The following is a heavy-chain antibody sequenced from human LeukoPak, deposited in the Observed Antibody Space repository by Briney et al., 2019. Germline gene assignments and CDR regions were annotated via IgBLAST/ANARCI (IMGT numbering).Heavy chain of an antibody. CDR2: ISYDGSNK. D-gene: IGHD1-26*01. V-gene: IGHV3-30*18. CDR1: GFTFSSYG. CDR3: AKLVGATTYDAFDI. J-gene: IGHJ3*02. Sequence: GRSLRLSCAASGFTFSSYGMHWVRQAPGKGLEWVAVISYDGSNKYYADSVKGRLTISRDNSKNTLYLQMNSLRAEDTAVYYCAKLVGATTYDAFDIWGQGTMVTVSS.